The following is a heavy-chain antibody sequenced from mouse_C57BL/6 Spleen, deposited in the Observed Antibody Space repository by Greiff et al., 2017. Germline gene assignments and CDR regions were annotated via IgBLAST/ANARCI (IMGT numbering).Heavy chain of an antibody. D-gene: IGHD1-1*01. CDR3: AREGYYGSSYPFAY. J-gene: IGHJ3*01. Sequence: EVKVVESVAELVRPGASVKLSCTASGFNIKNTYMHWVKQRPEQGLEWIGRFDPANGNTKYAPKFQGKATITADTSSNTAYLQLSSLTSEDTAIYYCAREGYYGSSYPFAYWGQGTLVTVSA. V-gene: IGHV14-3*01. CDR2: FDPANGNT. CDR1: GFNIKNTY.